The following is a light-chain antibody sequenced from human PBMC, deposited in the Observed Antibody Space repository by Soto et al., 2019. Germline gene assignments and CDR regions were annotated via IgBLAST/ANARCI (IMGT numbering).Light chain of an antibody. J-gene: IGKJ2*01. V-gene: IGKV3-20*01. CDR3: QQTFHSPRT. Sequence: EIVLTKSPGTLSLSPGETASLYCWASQSIVSTFLAWYQQRRGQPPRLLIYDSSRRASGIPARFTGSGSGTAFTLTISRVEPEDSAVYYCQQTFHSPRTFGQGTRLEI. CDR2: DSS. CDR1: QSIVSTF.